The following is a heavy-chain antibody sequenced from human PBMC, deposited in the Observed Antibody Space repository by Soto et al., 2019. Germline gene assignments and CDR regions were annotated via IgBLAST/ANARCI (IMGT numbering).Heavy chain of an antibody. CDR1: GGSVSITTYY. CDR2: IYYSGST. V-gene: IGHV4-39*01. J-gene: IGHJ5*02. Sequence: PSETLPLTCTVSGGSVSITTYYWGWVRQPPGKGLEWIGSIYYSGSTYYNPSLKSRLTISVDTSENQFSLKLSSVSAADTAVYYCARHGQLYNSGWYLNWFDPWGQGTLVTVSS. D-gene: IGHD6-19*01. CDR3: ARHGQLYNSGWYLNWFDP.